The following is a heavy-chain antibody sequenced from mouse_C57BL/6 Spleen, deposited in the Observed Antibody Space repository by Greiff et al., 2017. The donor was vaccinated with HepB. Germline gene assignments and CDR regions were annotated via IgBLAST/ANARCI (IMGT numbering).Heavy chain of an antibody. CDR2: ISSGSSTI. CDR1: GFTFSDYG. J-gene: IGHJ2*01. CDR3: ARTITTAWDYFDY. D-gene: IGHD1-1*01. Sequence: EVHLVESGGGLVKPGGSLKLSCAASGFTFSDYGMHWVRQAPEKGLEWVAYISSGSSTIYYADTVKGRFTISRDNAKNTLFLQMTSLRSEDTAMYYCARTITTAWDYFDYWGQGTTLTVSS. V-gene: IGHV5-17*01.